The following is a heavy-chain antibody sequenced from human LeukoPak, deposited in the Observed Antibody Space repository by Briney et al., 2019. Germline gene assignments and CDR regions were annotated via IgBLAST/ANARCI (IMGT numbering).Heavy chain of an antibody. J-gene: IGHJ4*02. CDR3: ARTVEMATIVGYFDY. CDR2: IYPGDSDT. Sequence: GGSLRLSCKGSGYSFTSYWIGWVRQMPGKGLEWMGIIYPGDSDTRYSPSFQGQVTISADKSISTAYLQWSSLKASDNAMYYCARTVEMATIVGYFDYWGQGTLVTVSS. D-gene: IGHD5-24*01. CDR1: GYSFTSYW. V-gene: IGHV5-51*01.